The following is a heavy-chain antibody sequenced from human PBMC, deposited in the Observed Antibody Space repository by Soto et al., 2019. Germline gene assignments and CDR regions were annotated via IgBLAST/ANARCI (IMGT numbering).Heavy chain of an antibody. V-gene: IGHV4-59*01. CDR1: AASFSKYY. CDR3: SSATFGGIVLAY. J-gene: IGHJ4*02. D-gene: IGHD3-16*01. Sequence: SETLSLTCTVSAASFSKYYWTWIRQPPGKGLEWIGYIYFNGNTKYNPSLEGRLTISIDTSKKEFSLKLTSVTAAYAAVYYFSSATFGGIVLAYWGQAILVTVSS. CDR2: IYFNGNT.